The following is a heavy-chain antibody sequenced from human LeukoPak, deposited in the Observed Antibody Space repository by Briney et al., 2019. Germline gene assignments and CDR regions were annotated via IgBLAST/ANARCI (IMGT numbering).Heavy chain of an antibody. D-gene: IGHD1-1*01. J-gene: IGHJ4*02. CDR1: GGSISNYY. CDR3: VQTTGWPGFDY. CDR2: IYSGVPT. V-gene: IGHV4-4*09. Sequence: SETLSLTCTVSGGSISNYYWSWVRQPPGKGLEWIGNIYSGVPTYFNPSLKSRVIISVDTSKNQFSLNLTSVTAADTAMYYCVQTTGWPGFDYWGQGILVTVSS.